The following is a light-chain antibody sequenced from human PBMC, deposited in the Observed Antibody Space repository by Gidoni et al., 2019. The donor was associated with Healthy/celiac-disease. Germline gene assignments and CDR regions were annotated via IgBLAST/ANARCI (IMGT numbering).Light chain of an antibody. CDR3: MQALQTPWT. CDR1: QSLLHSNGYNY. Sequence: DSVMTQSPLPLPVTPGEPASISCRASQSLLHSNGYNYLDWYLQKPGQSPQLRIYLGSNRASGVPDRFSGSGSGTDFTLKISRVEAEDVGVYYCMQALQTPWTFGQGTKVEIK. CDR2: LGS. J-gene: IGKJ1*01. V-gene: IGKV2-28*01.